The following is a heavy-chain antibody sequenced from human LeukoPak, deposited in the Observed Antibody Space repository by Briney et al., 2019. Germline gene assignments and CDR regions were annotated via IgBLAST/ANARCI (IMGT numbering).Heavy chain of an antibody. V-gene: IGHV3-30*18. CDR2: ISYDGSNK. CDR1: GFTFSSYG. Sequence: GGSLRLSCAASGFTFSSYGMHWVCQAPGKGLEWVAVISYDGSNKYYADSVKGRFTISRDNSKNTLYLQMNSLRAEDTAVYYCAKGTLWENNFDYWGQGTLVTVSS. D-gene: IGHD1-1*01. CDR3: AKGTLWENNFDY. J-gene: IGHJ4*02.